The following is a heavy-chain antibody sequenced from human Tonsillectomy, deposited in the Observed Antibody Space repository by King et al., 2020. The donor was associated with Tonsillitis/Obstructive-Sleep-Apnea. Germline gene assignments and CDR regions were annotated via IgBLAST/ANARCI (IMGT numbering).Heavy chain of an antibody. CDR1: GFTFSTYG. CDR3: AKFRSSWYTDAFDI. CDR2: TSHDGSNK. J-gene: IGHJ3*02. D-gene: IGHD6-13*01. V-gene: IGHV3-30*18. Sequence: VQLVESGGGVVQPGRSLRLSCAASGFTFSTYGMHWVRQAPGKGLEWVAVTSHDGSNKYYADSVKGRCTISRDNSKNTPYLLMNSLRAEDTAVYYCAKFRSSWYTDAFDIWGQGTMVTVSS.